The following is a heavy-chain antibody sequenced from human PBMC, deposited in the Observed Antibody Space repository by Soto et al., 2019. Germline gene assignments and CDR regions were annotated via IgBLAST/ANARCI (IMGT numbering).Heavy chain of an antibody. Sequence: ASVKGSCKASGHSFTAYYFHWVRQAPGQGLEWMGWINPNSGGTKYAQKFQGRVTMTRDTPSRTVYMELSGLRSDDTAVYFCARALIRLLDWIPEHYYCGMDVWGQGTTVTVSS. J-gene: IGHJ6*02. V-gene: IGHV1-2*02. D-gene: IGHD3-3*01. CDR3: ARALIRLLDWIPEHYYCGMDV. CDR2: INPNSGGT. CDR1: GHSFTAYY.